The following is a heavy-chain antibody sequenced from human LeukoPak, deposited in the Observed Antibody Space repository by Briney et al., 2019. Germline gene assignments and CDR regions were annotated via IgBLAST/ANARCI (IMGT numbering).Heavy chain of an antibody. CDR1: GYIFTSYW. D-gene: IGHD2-15*01. J-gene: IGHJ4*02. CDR3: ARRYCSGGSCSKIFDY. CDR2: IYPGDSDT. Sequence: GASLQISCQGSGYIFTSYWIGWVRQLPGKGLEWMGIIYPGDSDTRYSPSFQGQVTISADKPISTAYLQWSSLKASDTAMYYCARRYCSGGSCSKIFDYWGQGTLVTVSS. V-gene: IGHV5-51*01.